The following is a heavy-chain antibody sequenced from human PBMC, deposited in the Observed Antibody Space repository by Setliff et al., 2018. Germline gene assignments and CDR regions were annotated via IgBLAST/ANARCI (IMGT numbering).Heavy chain of an antibody. CDR3: AASQYQIVGLFDY. CDR2: SYYSGTT. J-gene: IGHJ4*02. D-gene: IGHD3-16*02. Sequence: SETLSLTCSVSGGSIISSTYNWGWIRQPPGKGLEWIGSSYYSGTTYYNPSLESRVTISVDRSKNQVFLRMTSVTAADTSFYYCAASQYQIVGLFDYWGQGALVTVSS. CDR1: GGSIISSTYN. V-gene: IGHV4-39*01.